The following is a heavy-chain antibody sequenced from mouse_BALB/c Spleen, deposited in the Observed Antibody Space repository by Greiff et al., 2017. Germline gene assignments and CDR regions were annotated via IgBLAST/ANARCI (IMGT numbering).Heavy chain of an antibody. CDR3: AKEGSYYFDY. CDR1: GFTFSSYG. D-gene: IGHD1-1*02. J-gene: IGHJ2*01. CDR2: INSNGGST. Sequence: EVMLVESGGGLVQPGGSLKLSCAASGFTFSSYGMSWVRQTPDKRLELVATINSNGGSTYYPDSVKGRFTISRDNAKNTLYLQMSSLKSEDTAMYYCAKEGSYYFDYWGQGTTLTVSS. V-gene: IGHV5-6-3*01.